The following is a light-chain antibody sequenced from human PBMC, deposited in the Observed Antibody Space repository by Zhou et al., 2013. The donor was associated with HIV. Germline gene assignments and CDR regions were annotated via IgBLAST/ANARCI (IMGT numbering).Light chain of an antibody. Sequence: DIQMTQSPSSLSASVGDRVTIACRASQSISNSLNWYQQKPGKAPKVVIYAASRLESGVPSRFSGSGSGTDFTLTISSLQPDDFATYYCQQYNSYWTFGQGTKVEIK. CDR3: QQYNSYWT. V-gene: IGKV1-39*01. CDR1: QSISNS. CDR2: AAS. J-gene: IGKJ1*01.